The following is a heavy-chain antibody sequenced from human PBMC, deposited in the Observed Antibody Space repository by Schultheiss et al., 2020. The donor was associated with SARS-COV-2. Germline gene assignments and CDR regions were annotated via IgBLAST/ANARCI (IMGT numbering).Heavy chain of an antibody. J-gene: IGHJ4*02. CDR3: ARGGYYYGSGSYYSNFDY. V-gene: IGHV3-11*04. CDR2: ISGSGSTI. CDR1: GFTFSDYW. D-gene: IGHD3-10*01. Sequence: GGSLRLSCAASGFTFSDYWMSWVRQAPGKGLEWVSAISGSGSTIYYADSVKGRFTISRDNAKNSLYLQMNSLRDEDTAVYYCARGGYYYGSGSYYSNFDYWGQGALVTVSS.